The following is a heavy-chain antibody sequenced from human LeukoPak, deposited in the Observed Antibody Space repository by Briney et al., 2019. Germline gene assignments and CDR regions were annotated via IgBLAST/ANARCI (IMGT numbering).Heavy chain of an antibody. CDR1: GGSISTYC. CDR2: IYNSGST. J-gene: IGHJ4*02. V-gene: IGHV4-59*12. Sequence: SETLSLTCTVSGGSISTYCWSWIRQPPGKGLEWIGYIYNSGSTNYNPSLKSRVTISVDTSKNQFSLKLSSVTAADTAVYYCARERAYCGADCYRYFDYWGQGTLVTVSS. D-gene: IGHD2-21*02. CDR3: ARERAYCGADCYRYFDY.